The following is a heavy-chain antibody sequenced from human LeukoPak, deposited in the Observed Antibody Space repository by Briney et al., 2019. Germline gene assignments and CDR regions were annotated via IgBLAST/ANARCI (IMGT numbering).Heavy chain of an antibody. CDR3: ARDNACYSSSWCNWFDP. CDR2: IIPVFGTA. D-gene: IGHD6-13*01. Sequence: SVKVSCKASGGTFSSYAISWVRQAPGQGLEWMGGIIPVFGTANYAQKFQGRVTITTDESTSTVYMELSSLRSEDTAVYYCARDNACYSSSWCNWFDPWGQGTLVTVSS. CDR1: GGTFSSYA. J-gene: IGHJ5*02. V-gene: IGHV1-69*05.